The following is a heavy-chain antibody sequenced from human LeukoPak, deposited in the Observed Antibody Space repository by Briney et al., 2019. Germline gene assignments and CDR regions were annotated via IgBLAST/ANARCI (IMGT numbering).Heavy chain of an antibody. J-gene: IGHJ4*02. CDR2: IIPIFGTA. CDR1: GGTFSSYA. CDR3: ARSHYSGSYWGKYYFGY. V-gene: IGHV1-69*05. Sequence: GASVKVSCKASGGTFSSYAISWVRQAPGQGLEWMGRIIPIFGTANYAQKFQGRVTITTDESTSTAYMELSSLRSEDTAVYYCARSHYSGSYWGKYYFGYWGQGTLVTVSS. D-gene: IGHD1-26*01.